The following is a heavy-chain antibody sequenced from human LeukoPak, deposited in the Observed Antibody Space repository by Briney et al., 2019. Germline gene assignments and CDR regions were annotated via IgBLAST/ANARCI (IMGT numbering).Heavy chain of an antibody. CDR2: ISSSSSYI. CDR1: GFTFSSYS. D-gene: IGHD1-26*01. Sequence: PGGSLRLSCAASGFTFSSYSMNWVRQAPGKGLEWVSSISSSSSYIYYADSVKGRFTISRDNAKNSLYLQMNSLRAEDTAVYYCARGGGYYQYFDYWGQGTLVTVTS. V-gene: IGHV3-21*01. J-gene: IGHJ4*02. CDR3: ARGGGYYQYFDY.